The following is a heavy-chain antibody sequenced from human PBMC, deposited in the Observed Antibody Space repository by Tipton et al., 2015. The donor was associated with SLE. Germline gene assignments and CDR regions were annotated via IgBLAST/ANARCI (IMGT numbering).Heavy chain of an antibody. D-gene: IGHD2-15*01. Sequence: TLSLTCTVSGGSISTYFYSWIRQPPGKGLEWIGSIYYSGSTYYNPSLKSRVTISVDTSKNQFSLKLSSVTAADTAVYFCARSDGPPKDWGQGTLVTVSS. V-gene: IGHV4-39*01. CDR2: IYYSGST. CDR1: GGSISTYF. CDR3: ARSDGPPKD. J-gene: IGHJ4*02.